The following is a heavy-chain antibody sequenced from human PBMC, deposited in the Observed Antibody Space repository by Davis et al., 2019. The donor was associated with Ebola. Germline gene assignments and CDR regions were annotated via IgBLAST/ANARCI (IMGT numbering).Heavy chain of an antibody. Sequence: SVKVSCKASGGTFSSYAISWVRQAPGQGLEWMGRIIPILGIANYAQKFQGRVTITADKSTSTAYMELSSLRSEDTAVYYCARDIGYWYFDLWGRGTLVTVSS. CDR1: GGTFSSYA. CDR2: IIPILGIA. J-gene: IGHJ2*01. D-gene: IGHD2-15*01. CDR3: ARDIGYWYFDL. V-gene: IGHV1-69*04.